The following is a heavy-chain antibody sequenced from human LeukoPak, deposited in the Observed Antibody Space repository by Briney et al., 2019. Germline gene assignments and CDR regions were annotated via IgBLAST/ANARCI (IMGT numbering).Heavy chain of an antibody. J-gene: IGHJ4*02. CDR1: GGSISSSSYY. CDR2: IYYSGST. Sequence: SETLSLTCTVSGGSISSSSYYWGWIRRPPGKGWGWIGSIYYSGSTYYNPSLKSRVTISVDTSKNQFSLKLSSVTAADTAVYYCARLVVLGYYFDYWGQGTLVTVSS. V-gene: IGHV4-39*07. D-gene: IGHD2-15*01. CDR3: ARLVVLGYYFDY.